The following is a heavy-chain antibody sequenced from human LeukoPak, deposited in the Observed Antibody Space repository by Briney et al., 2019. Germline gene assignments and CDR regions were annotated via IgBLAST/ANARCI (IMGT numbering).Heavy chain of an antibody. J-gene: IGHJ5*02. CDR1: GFAFSCYE. D-gene: IGHD6-19*01. Sequence: PGGSLRLSCAASGFAFSCYEMNWVRQAPGKGLEWVSYISRSGGTIDYADSVQGRFIVSRDNAQNSLYLQMISLRVEDTAFYYCARELKGSGFDPWGQGTLVTVSS. CDR3: ARELKGSGFDP. V-gene: IGHV3-48*03. CDR2: ISRSGGTI.